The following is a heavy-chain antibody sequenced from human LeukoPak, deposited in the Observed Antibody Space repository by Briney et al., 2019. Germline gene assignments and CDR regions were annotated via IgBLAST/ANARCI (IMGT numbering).Heavy chain of an antibody. CDR2: ISAGGSNT. CDR3: AREVTGYFDY. D-gene: IGHD7-27*01. Sequence: PGGSLRLSCTASGFTFRSYGMNWIRQAPGKGLEWISSISAGGSNTKYADSVKGRFAVSRDNPKNSLHLQMDSLRAEDTAVYYCAREVTGYFDYWGQGTLVTVSS. J-gene: IGHJ4*02. V-gene: IGHV3-21*01. CDR1: GFTFRSYG.